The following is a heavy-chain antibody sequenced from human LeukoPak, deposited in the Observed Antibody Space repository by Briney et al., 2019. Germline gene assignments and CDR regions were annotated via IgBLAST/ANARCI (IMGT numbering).Heavy chain of an antibody. D-gene: IGHD6-19*01. CDR1: GGSISSYY. CDR2: IYYSGST. Sequence: SETLSLTCTVSGGSISSYYWSWIRQPPGKGLEWIGYIYYSGSTNYNPSLKSRVTISVDTSKNQFSLKLSSVTAADTAVYYCARRDYSSGWFDPWGQGTLVNVSS. J-gene: IGHJ5*02. V-gene: IGHV4-59*08. CDR3: ARRDYSSGWFDP.